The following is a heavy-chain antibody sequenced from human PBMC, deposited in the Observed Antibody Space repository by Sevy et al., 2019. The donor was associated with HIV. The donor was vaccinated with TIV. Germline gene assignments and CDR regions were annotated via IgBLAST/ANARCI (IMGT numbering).Heavy chain of an antibody. Sequence: ASVKVSCKASGYTFTSYGISWVRQAPGQRLEWMGWIIADNGNTNCAQKLQGRVTMTTDTSTSTAYMELRSLRSDDTAVYYCARGQPELGYCSGGSCSPPDYWGQGTLVTVSS. J-gene: IGHJ4*02. CDR2: IIADNGNT. D-gene: IGHD2-15*01. CDR3: ARGQPELGYCSGGSCSPPDY. V-gene: IGHV1-18*01. CDR1: GYTFTSYG.